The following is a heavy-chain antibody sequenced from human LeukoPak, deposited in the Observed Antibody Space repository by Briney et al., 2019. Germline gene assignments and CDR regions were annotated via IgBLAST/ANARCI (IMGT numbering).Heavy chain of an antibody. CDR3: AINQAGYCGGGSCYRHEFYYMDV. Sequence: SVKVSCKASGGTFSTYVISWVRQAPGQGLEWMGGIIPDFGTANYAEKFQDRVTITADKSTSTAYMELSSLRSEDTAMYYCAINQAGYCGGGSCYRHEFYYMDVWGKGTSVTVSS. D-gene: IGHD2-15*01. CDR2: IIPDFGTA. V-gene: IGHV1-69*06. CDR1: GGTFSTYV. J-gene: IGHJ6*03.